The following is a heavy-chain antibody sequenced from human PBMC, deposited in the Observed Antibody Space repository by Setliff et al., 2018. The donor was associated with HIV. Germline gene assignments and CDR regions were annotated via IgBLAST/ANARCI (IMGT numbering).Heavy chain of an antibody. CDR3: ARGGYRDGYDY. CDR2: IHSYGST. D-gene: IGHD5-18*01. J-gene: IGHJ4*02. V-gene: IGHV4-59*01. Sequence: PSETLSLTCTVSGASIRSYYWSWIRQSPGKRLEWIGYIHSYGSTDYNPSLESRVTISVDTSKNQLSLKLRSVAAADTAVYYCARGGYRDGYDYWGQGTLVTVSS. CDR1: GASIRSYY.